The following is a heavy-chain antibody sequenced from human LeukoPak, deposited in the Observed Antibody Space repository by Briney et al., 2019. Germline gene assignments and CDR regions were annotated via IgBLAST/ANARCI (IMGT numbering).Heavy chain of an antibody. CDR2: IYYSGST. J-gene: IGHJ4*02. CDR1: GGSISSSSYY. D-gene: IGHD4-17*01. Sequence: SETLSPTCTVSGGSISSSSYYWGWIRQPPGKGLEWIGSIYYSGSTYYNPSLKSRVTISVDTSKNQFSLKLSSVIAADTAMYYCARHSGMTTVTAYLDYWGQGTLVTVSS. CDR3: ARHSGMTTVTAYLDY. V-gene: IGHV4-39*01.